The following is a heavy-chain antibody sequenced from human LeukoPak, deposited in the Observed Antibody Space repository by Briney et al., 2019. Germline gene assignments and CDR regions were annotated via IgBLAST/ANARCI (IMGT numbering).Heavy chain of an antibody. CDR1: GFTYSGHT. D-gene: IGHD3-22*01. Sequence: GGSLRLSCAASGFTYSGHTMNWVRQAPGKGLEWVSSISSSGGYKYYADSVKGRFTISRDNAKNSLFLQMNSLRAEDTAVYYCARDGEYYYDSSGYYAIDYWGQGTLVSVFS. J-gene: IGHJ4*02. CDR3: ARDGEYYYDSSGYYAIDY. V-gene: IGHV3-21*01. CDR2: ISSSGGYK.